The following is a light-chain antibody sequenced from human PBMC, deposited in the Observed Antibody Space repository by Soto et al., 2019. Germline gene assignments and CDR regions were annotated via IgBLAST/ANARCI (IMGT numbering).Light chain of an antibody. CDR1: QSVAFH. V-gene: IGKV3-15*01. CDR3: QQYKKWPPLT. Sequence: EIVMTQSPATLSVSPGETATLSCRASQSVAFHLAWYQQKPGQGPRLLIYGAFTRATGIPARFSGSGSGTECTLTISSLQSEDFAVYYCQQYKKWPPLTFGGGTKVEIK. J-gene: IGKJ4*01. CDR2: GAF.